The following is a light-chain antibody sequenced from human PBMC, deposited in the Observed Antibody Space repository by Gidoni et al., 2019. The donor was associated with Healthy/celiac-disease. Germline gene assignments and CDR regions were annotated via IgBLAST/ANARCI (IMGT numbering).Light chain of an antibody. CDR3: QAWDSSTVV. J-gene: IGLJ2*01. V-gene: IGLV3-1*01. Sequence: SYELTQPPSASLSPGQTASITCSGDKLGDKYACWYQQKPGQSPVLVIYQDSKRPSGIPERFSGSNSGNTATLTISGTQAMDEADYYCQAWDSSTVVFGGGTKLTVL. CDR2: QDS. CDR1: KLGDKY.